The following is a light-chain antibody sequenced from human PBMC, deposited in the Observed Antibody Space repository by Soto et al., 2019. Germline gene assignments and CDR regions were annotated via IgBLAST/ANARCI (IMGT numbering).Light chain of an antibody. CDR1: QTMSTS. J-gene: IGKJ1*01. CDR3: QQSYRFPWT. Sequence: DIQMTQSPPSLSASVGDRVTITCRASQTMSTSLNWYQQKPGKAPKLLIYAASSLQSGVPSTFSGSGSGTDFTLTISSLQPEDFATYYCQQSYRFPWTFGQGTKVEVE. CDR2: AAS. V-gene: IGKV1-39*01.